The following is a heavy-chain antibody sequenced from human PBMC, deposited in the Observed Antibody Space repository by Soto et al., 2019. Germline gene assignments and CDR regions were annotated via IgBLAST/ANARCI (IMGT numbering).Heavy chain of an antibody. J-gene: IGHJ6*02. D-gene: IGHD1-26*01. Sequence: PSETLSLTCTVSGGSISSGGYYWSWIRQHPGKGLEWIGYIYYSGSTYYNPSLKSRVTIAVETSKNQFSLKLSSVTAADTAVYYCARDKGAAPRYYYGMDVWGQGTTVTVSS. CDR1: GGSISSGGYY. V-gene: IGHV4-31*03. CDR2: IYYSGST. CDR3: ARDKGAAPRYYYGMDV.